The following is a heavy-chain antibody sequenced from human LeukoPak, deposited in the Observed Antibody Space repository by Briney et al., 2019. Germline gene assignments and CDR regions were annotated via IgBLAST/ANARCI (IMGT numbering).Heavy chain of an antibody. Sequence: SDTPSLTCAVYGGSFSGYYWSWIRQPPGKGLDWIGEINHSGSTNYNPSLKSRVTISVDTSKNQFSLKLSSVTAADTAVYYCARHVGPRYSGSSQFDYWGQGTLVTVSS. CDR2: INHSGST. CDR3: ARHVGPRYSGSSQFDY. CDR1: GGSFSGYY. D-gene: IGHD1-26*01. V-gene: IGHV4-34*01. J-gene: IGHJ4*02.